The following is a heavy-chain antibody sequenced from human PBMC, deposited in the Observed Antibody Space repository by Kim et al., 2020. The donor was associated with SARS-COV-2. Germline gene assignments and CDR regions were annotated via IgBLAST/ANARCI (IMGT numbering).Heavy chain of an antibody. J-gene: IGHJ2*01. Sequence: SETLSLTCAVYGGSFSGYYWSWIRQPPGKGLEWIGEINHSGSTNYNPSLKSRVTISVDTSKNQFSLKLSSVTAADTAVYYCARGAPGTVVTPLRFCFDLWGRGTLVTVSS. V-gene: IGHV4-34*01. D-gene: IGHD2-21*02. CDR1: GGSFSGYY. CDR3: ARGAPGTVVTPLRFCFDL. CDR2: INHSGST.